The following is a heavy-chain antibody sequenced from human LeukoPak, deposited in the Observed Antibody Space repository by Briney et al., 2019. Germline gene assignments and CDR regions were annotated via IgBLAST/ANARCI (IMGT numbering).Heavy chain of an antibody. CDR1: GYTLTELS. Sequence: GASVKVSCKVSGYTLTELSMHWVRQAPGKGLEWMGGFDPEDGETIYAQKFQGRVTMTEDTSTDTAYMELSSLRSEDTAVYYCATMDIRAAAVPDAFDIWGQGTMVTVSS. D-gene: IGHD6-13*01. V-gene: IGHV1-24*01. J-gene: IGHJ3*02. CDR3: ATMDIRAAAVPDAFDI. CDR2: FDPEDGET.